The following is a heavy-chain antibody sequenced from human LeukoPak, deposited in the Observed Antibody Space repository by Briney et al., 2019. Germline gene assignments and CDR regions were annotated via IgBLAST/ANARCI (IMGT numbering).Heavy chain of an antibody. CDR1: GVSITSGGYY. CDR3: ARGGLRFLEWTFDY. D-gene: IGHD3-3*01. Sequence: PSETLSLTCTVSGVSITSGGYYWSWIRQHPGKGLEWIGYIYYSGSTYYNPSLKSRVTISVDTSKNQFSLKLSSVTAADTAVYYCARGGLRFLEWTFDYWGQGTLVTVSS. CDR2: IYYSGST. J-gene: IGHJ4*02. V-gene: IGHV4-31*03.